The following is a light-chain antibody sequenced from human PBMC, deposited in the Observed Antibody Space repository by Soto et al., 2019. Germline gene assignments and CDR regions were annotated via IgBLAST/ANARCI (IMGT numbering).Light chain of an antibody. Sequence: EIVLTQSPATLSLSPGERATLSCRASQSVGSYLAWYQQKPGQAPRLLIYDASNRATGIPARFSGSGSGTDFILTTSSLEPEDFAVYYCQQRSNWPLTFGGGTTVDIK. V-gene: IGKV3-11*01. CDR2: DAS. J-gene: IGKJ4*01. CDR1: QSVGSY. CDR3: QQRSNWPLT.